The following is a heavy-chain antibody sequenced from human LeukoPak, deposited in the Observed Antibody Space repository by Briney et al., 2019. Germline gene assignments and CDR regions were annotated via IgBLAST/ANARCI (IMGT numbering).Heavy chain of an antibody. CDR2: IYHSGST. D-gene: IGHD3-22*01. J-gene: IGHJ4*02. CDR3: ASLDSSGYYVSY. Sequence: SETLSLTCAVYGGSFSGYYWSWVRQPPGKGLERIGEIYHSGSTNYNPSLKSRVTISVDKSKNQFSLKLSSVTAADTAVYYCASLDSSGYYVSYWGQGTLVTVSS. V-gene: IGHV4-34*01. CDR1: GGSFSGYY.